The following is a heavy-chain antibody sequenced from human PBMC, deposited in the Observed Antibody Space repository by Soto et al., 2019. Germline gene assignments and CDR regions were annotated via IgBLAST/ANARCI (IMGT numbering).Heavy chain of an antibody. D-gene: IGHD6-13*01. J-gene: IGHJ6*02. CDR2: ISYDGSNK. Sequence: PGGSLRLSCAASGVTFSTYAMGWVRQAPGKGLEWVAVISYDGSNKYYADSVKGRFTISRDNSKNTLYLQMNSLRAEDTAVYYCAAYYADICSWSWYMGVGEYGMDDWGQGTMVTVSS. CDR1: GVTFSTYA. CDR3: AAYYADICSWSWYMGVGEYGMDD. V-gene: IGHV3-30-3*01.